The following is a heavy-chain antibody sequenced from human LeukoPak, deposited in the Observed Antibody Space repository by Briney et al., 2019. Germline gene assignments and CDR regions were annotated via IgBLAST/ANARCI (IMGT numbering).Heavy chain of an antibody. CDR1: GFTFRKYS. V-gene: IGHV3-64D*09. Sequence: GGSLRLSCSASGFTFRKYSMHWVRQGPGKGLEYVSAISSNGHTYYADSVKGRFTISRDNSKSKLYLQMSSLRPEDTAVYYCVKDNREEDWFDPWGQGALVTVSS. CDR2: ISSNGHT. CDR3: VKDNREEDWFDP. D-gene: IGHD2/OR15-2a*01. J-gene: IGHJ5*02.